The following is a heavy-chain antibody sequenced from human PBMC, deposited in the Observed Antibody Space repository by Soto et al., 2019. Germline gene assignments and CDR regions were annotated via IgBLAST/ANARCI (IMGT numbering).Heavy chain of an antibody. CDR2: INPSSGAT. J-gene: IGHJ4*02. CDR1: GFTFSSYG. Sequence: PGGSLRLSCAASGFTFSSYGMHWVRQAPGQGLEWLGMINPSSGATTSAQKFQARVTMTRGSSPRTVDLGLSSLRSDDTAVYYCARSTDRYYFDYWGQGTLVTVSS. D-gene: IGHD1-1*01. CDR3: ARSTDRYYFDY. V-gene: IGHV1-46*01.